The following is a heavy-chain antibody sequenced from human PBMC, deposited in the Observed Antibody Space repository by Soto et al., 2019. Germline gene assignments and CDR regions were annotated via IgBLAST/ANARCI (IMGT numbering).Heavy chain of an antibody. D-gene: IGHD5-12*01. J-gene: IGHJ4*02. CDR3: ARYPGTIMATIMGSYYFDY. V-gene: IGHV3-21*01. CDR1: GFTFGNYS. Sequence: GGSLRLSCAVSGFTFGNYSMNWVRQAPGKGLEWVSSISNTGNYKYYADSVKGRFTVSRDNAKNSLYLQMNSLRAEDTAVYFCARYPGTIMATIMGSYYFDYWGLGTLVTVSS. CDR2: ISNTGNYK.